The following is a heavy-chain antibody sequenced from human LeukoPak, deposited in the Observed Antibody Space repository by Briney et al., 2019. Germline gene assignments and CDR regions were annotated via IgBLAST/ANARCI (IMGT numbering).Heavy chain of an antibody. CDR3: AANQGSYSASALDY. D-gene: IGHD1-26*01. J-gene: IGHJ4*02. CDR2: IVVGSGNT. CDR1: GFTFTSSA. V-gene: IGHV1-58*02. Sequence: GASVKVSCKASGFTFTSSAIQWVRQARGQRLEWIGWIVVGSGNTNYAQKFQERVTITRDMSTSTAYMELSSLRSEDTAVYYCAANQGSYSASALDYWGQGTLVTVSS.